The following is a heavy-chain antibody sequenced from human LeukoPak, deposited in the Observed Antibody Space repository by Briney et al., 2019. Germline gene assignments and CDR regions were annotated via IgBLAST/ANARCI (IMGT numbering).Heavy chain of an antibody. J-gene: IGHJ4*02. CDR1: GGSIGSYY. V-gene: IGHV4-34*01. Sequence: SETLSLTCTVSGGSIGSYYWSWIRQPPGKGLEWIGEINHSGSTNYNPSLKSRVTISVDTSKNQFSLKLSSVTAADTAVYYCARYNRRSPINYYDSSGFRAHFDYWGQGTLVTVSS. CDR3: ARYNRRSPINYYDSSGFRAHFDY. CDR2: INHSGST. D-gene: IGHD3-22*01.